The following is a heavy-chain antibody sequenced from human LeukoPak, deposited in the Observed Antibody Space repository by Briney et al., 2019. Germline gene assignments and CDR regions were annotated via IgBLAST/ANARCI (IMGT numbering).Heavy chain of an antibody. J-gene: IGHJ4*02. D-gene: IGHD6-13*01. V-gene: IGHV3-30*04. CDR2: ISYDGSNK. CDR1: GLTFSSYA. CDR3: ARDHRKLVLGY. Sequence: GGSLRLSCAASGLTFSSYAMHWVRQAPGKGLEWVAVISYDGSNKYYADSVKGRFTISRDNSKNTLYLQMNSLRAEDTAVYYCARDHRKLVLGYWGQGTLVTVSS.